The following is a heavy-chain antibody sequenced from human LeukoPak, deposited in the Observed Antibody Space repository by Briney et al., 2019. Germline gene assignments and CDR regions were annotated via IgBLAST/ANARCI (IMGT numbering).Heavy chain of an antibody. D-gene: IGHD3-9*01. Sequence: GASVKVSCKASGGTFSSYAISWVRQAPGQGLEWMGGIIPIFGTANYAQKFQGRVTVTADESTSTAYMELSSLRSEDTAVYYCARVDDILTGYPRWGQGTLVTVSS. CDR3: ARVDDILTGYPR. CDR2: IIPIFGTA. V-gene: IGHV1-69*13. CDR1: GGTFSSYA. J-gene: IGHJ4*02.